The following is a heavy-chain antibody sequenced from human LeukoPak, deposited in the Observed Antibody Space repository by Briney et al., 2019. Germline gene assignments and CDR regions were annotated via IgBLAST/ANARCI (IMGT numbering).Heavy chain of an antibody. Sequence: SETLSLTCTVSSGSIGSHYWHWIRQPPGQGLEWIGFVYYSGSTNYNPSLKSRVTMSVDTSKNQFSLKLSSVTAADTAVYYCAREHVSGSFPTWGQGTLVTVSS. V-gene: IGHV4-59*11. CDR2: VYYSGST. CDR1: SGSIGSHY. J-gene: IGHJ5*02. CDR3: AREHVSGSFPT. D-gene: IGHD3-10*01.